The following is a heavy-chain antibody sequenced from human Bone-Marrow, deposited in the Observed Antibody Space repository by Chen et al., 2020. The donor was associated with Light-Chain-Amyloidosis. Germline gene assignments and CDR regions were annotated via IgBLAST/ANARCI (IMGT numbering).Heavy chain of an antibody. CDR2: IRRKSYGGTT. CDR3: TSGAAADKYYYGLDV. CDR1: GFTFGDYA. D-gene: IGHD6-13*01. J-gene: IGHJ6*02. Sequence: EVQLVEFGGDFVQPGRSLRLSCTGSGFTFGDYAVSWLRQAPGKGLEWVGFIRRKSYGGTTEYAASVKGRFTISRDDSISTAYLQMNSLRTDDTAVYSCTSGAAADKYYYGLDVWSQGTTVTVSS. V-gene: IGHV3-49*03.